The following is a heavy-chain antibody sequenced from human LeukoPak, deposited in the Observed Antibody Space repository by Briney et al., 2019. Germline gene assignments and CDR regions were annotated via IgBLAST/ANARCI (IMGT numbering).Heavy chain of an antibody. CDR3: ARYSYGLGLSFDY. D-gene: IGHD5-18*01. CDR2: IYYSGST. Sequence: SETLSLTCTVSGGSISSYYWSWIRQPLGKGLEWIGYIYYSGSTSYNPSLKSRVTISVDTSKNQFSLKLSSVTAADTAVYYCARYSYGLGLSFDYWGQGTLVTVSS. J-gene: IGHJ4*02. CDR1: GGSISSYY. V-gene: IGHV4-59*01.